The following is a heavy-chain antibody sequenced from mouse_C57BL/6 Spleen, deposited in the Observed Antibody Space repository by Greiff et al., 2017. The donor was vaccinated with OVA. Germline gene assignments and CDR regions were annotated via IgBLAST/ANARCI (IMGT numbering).Heavy chain of an antibody. J-gene: IGHJ3*01. V-gene: IGHV1-54*01. CDR1: GYAFTNYL. Sequence: VKLKESGAELVRPGTSVKVSCKASGYAFTNYLIEWVKQRPGQGLEWIGVINPGSGGTNYNEKFKGKATLTADKSSSTAYMQLSSLTSEDSAVYFCAREEHSNYFAYWGQGTLVTVSA. CDR3: AREEHSNYFAY. D-gene: IGHD2-5*01. CDR2: INPGSGGT.